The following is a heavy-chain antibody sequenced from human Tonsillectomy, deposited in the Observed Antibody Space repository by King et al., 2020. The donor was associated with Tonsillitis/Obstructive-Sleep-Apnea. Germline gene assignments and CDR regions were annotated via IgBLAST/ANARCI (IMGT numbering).Heavy chain of an antibody. J-gene: IGHJ4*02. CDR1: GGSISSSSYY. Sequence: MQLQESGPGLVKPSETLSLTCTVSGGSISSSSYYWGWIRQPPGKGLEWIGRIYYSGRTYYNPSLKSRVTISVDTSKNQFSLKLSSVTAADTAVYYCASHVLRYFDWFSLFDYWGQGTLVTVSS. D-gene: IGHD3-9*01. V-gene: IGHV4-39*01. CDR2: IYYSGRT. CDR3: ASHVLRYFDWFSLFDY.